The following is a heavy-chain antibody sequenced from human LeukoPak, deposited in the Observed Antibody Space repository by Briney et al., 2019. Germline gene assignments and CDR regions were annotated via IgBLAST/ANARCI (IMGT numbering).Heavy chain of an antibody. V-gene: IGHV4-30-4*08. Sequence: TPSETLSLTCTVSGGSISSGDYYWSWIRQPPGKGLEWIGYIYYSGSTYYHSSLKSRVTISVDTSKNQFSLKLSSVTAADTAVYYCASIGCGGDCRGAFDIWGQGTMVTVSS. CDR1: GGSISSGDYY. CDR3: ASIGCGGDCRGAFDI. J-gene: IGHJ3*02. D-gene: IGHD2-21*02. CDR2: IYYSGST.